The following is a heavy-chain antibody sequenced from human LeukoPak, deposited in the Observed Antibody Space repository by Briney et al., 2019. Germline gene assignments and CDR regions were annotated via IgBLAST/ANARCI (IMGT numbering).Heavy chain of an antibody. D-gene: IGHD3-10*01. CDR2: IYHSGST. V-gene: IGHV4-4*02. CDR1: GLTFSIYAM. J-gene: IGHJ4*02. CDR3: ARSYYGSGSYFHY. Sequence: GSLRLSCAASGLTFSIYAMSWVRQAPGKGLEWIGEIYHSGSTNYNPSLKSRVTISVDKSKNQFSLKLSSVTAADTAVYYCARSYYGSGSYFHYWGQGTLVTVSS.